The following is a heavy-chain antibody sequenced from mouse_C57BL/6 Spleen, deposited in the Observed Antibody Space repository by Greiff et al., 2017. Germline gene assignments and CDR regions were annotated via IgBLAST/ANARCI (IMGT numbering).Heavy chain of an antibody. D-gene: IGHD2-1*01. Sequence: VQLQQSGPELVKPGASVKMSCKASGYTFTDYNMHWVKQSHGKSLEWIGYINPNNGGTSYNQKFKGKATLTVNKSSSTAYMELRSLTSEDSAVYYCARPLYYGNYFYYFNYWGQGTTLTVSS. V-gene: IGHV1-22*01. J-gene: IGHJ2*01. CDR3: ARPLYYGNYFYYFNY. CDR2: INPNNGGT. CDR1: GYTFTDYN.